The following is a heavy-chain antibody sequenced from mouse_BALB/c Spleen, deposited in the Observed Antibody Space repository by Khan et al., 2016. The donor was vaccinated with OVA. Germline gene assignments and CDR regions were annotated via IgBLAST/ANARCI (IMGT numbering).Heavy chain of an antibody. D-gene: IGHD2-14*01. J-gene: IGHJ3*01. CDR2: INPSNGYT. V-gene: IGHV1-4*01. CDR3: VIDGAYYRNGGWFAY. Sequence: QVQLKESGAELARPGASVKMSCKASGYTFTSYTIHWIKLRPGQGLEWIGYINPSNGYTNYNQKFKDKATLTADKSSTTAYMQLSSLTSDDSAVEDSVIDGAYYRNGGWFAYWGQGTLVTVSA. CDR1: GYTFTSYT.